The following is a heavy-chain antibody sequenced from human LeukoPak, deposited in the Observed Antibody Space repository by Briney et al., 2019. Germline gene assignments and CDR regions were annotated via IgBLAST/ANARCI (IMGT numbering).Heavy chain of an antibody. V-gene: IGHV3-66*01. CDR1: GFTFSTYW. J-gene: IGHJ6*02. Sequence: PGGSLRLSCAASGFTFSTYWMSWVRQAPGKGLEWVSVIYSGGSTYYADSVKGRFTISRDNSKNTLYLQMNSLRAEDTAVYYCAKEAEYCSGGSCSYGMDVWGQGTTVTVSS. CDR3: AKEAEYCSGGSCSYGMDV. D-gene: IGHD2-15*01. CDR2: IYSGGST.